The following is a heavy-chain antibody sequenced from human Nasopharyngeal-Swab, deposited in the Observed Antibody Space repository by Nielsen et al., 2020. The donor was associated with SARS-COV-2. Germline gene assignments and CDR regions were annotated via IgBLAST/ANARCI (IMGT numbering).Heavy chain of an antibody. Sequence: GESLKISCAGSGFTFSDHYMEWVRQAPGKGLEWVGRSRHKAKGYSAEYAASVKGRFTISRDDSKNSAYLQMNSLKSEDTAVYYCARSTYSNESDIFWGLGYWGQGTLVTVSS. D-gene: IGHD3-9*01. CDR2: SRHKAKGYSA. J-gene: IGHJ4*02. V-gene: IGHV3-72*01. CDR1: GFTFSDHY. CDR3: ARSTYSNESDIFWGLGY.